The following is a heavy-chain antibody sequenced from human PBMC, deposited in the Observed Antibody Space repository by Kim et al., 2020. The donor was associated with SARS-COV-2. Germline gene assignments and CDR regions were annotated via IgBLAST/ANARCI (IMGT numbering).Heavy chain of an antibody. CDR2: IIPIFGTA. D-gene: IGHD3-10*01. Sequence: SVKVSCKASGGTFSSYAISWVRQAPGQGLEWMGGIIPIFGTANYAQKFQGRVTITADESTSTAYMELSSLRSEDTAVYYCAVESSMVRVRGWFDPWGQGTLVTVSS. CDR1: GGTFSSYA. J-gene: IGHJ5*02. V-gene: IGHV1-69*13. CDR3: AVESSMVRVRGWFDP.